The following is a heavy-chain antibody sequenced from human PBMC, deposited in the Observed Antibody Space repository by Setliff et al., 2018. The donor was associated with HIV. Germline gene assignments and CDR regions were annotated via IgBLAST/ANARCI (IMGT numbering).Heavy chain of an antibody. J-gene: IGHJ4*02. V-gene: IGHV4-38-2*01. D-gene: IGHD1-26*01. CDR2: IYNSGTN. CDR3: ARQGEVGAPFDY. Sequence: PSETLSLTCAVSGYSISRGYYWGWIRQTPGKGLAWIGNIYNSGTNYYNPSLKSRVTISTDTSKNQFSLRLSSVTAADTAVYYCARQGEVGAPFDYWGQGTLVTVSS. CDR1: GYSISRGYY.